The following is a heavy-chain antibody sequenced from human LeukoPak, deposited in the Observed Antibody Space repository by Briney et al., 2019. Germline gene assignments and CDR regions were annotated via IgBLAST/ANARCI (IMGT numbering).Heavy chain of an antibody. CDR1: GYSFTNYW. CDR3: ARSVPPWLGDH. J-gene: IGHJ5*02. CDR2: VYPSDSDI. D-gene: IGHD5-18*01. Sequence: GESLKISCKGSGYSFTNYWIGWVRRMPGKGLEWMGIVYPSDSDIRYSPSFQGQVTISADKSISTAYLQWRSLRSSDTAIYYCARSVPPWLGDHWGQGTLVTVSS. V-gene: IGHV5-51*01.